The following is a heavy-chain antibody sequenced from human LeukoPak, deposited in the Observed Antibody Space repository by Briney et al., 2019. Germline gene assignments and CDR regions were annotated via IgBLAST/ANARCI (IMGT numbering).Heavy chain of an antibody. J-gene: IGHJ4*02. D-gene: IGHD4-23*01. CDR3: ARGRNDNGGMFFDS. CDR1: GGSIRSYY. CDR2: IPYSGYT. V-gene: IGHV4-59*01. Sequence: SETLSLTCTVSGGSIRSYYWSWLRQAPGKGLEWIGFIPYSGYTSYSPSLKSRVAISVDTSKSQFSLRLSSMTAADTAIYYCARGRNDNGGMFFDSWAQGTLVTVSS.